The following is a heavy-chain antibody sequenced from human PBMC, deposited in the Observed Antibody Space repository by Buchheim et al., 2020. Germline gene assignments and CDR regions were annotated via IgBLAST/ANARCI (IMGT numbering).Heavy chain of an antibody. Sequence: EVQLLESGGGLVQPGGSLRLSCAASGFTFSSYAMSWVRQAPGKGLEWVSAISGSGGSTYYADSVKGRFTISRDNSKNTLYLQMNSLRAEDTAVYYCARVLDIVVVVAAHGWGFDYWGQGTL. CDR2: ISGSGGST. V-gene: IGHV3-23*01. CDR3: ARVLDIVVVVAAHGWGFDY. CDR1: GFTFSSYA. D-gene: IGHD2-15*01. J-gene: IGHJ4*02.